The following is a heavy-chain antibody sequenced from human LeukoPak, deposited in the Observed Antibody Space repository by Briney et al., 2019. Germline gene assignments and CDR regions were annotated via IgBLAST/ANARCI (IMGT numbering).Heavy chain of an antibody. CDR2: VYSGDSDP. D-gene: IGHD3-10*01. V-gene: IGHV5-51*01. Sequence: KDGESLQISCKVSGNSMSIYWIGWVRQLPGKGLEWMGIVYSGDSDPRYSPSFQGQITTSADKSISTAYLHWISLKASDTAMYYCAILYGSGSSYFDYWGQGTQVTVSS. CDR1: GNSMSIYW. CDR3: AILYGSGSSYFDY. J-gene: IGHJ4*02.